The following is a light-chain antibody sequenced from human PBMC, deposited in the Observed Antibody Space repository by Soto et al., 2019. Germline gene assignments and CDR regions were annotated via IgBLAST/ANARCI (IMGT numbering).Light chain of an antibody. CDR3: QQRNSYPLT. Sequence: DIQLTQSPSFLSASVGDRVTITCRASQGISSYLAWYQQKPGKARKLLIYAASTLQSGVPSRFSGSGSGTEFTLTISSLQPEDFATYYCQQRNSYPLTFGGGTKVEIK. V-gene: IGKV1-9*01. CDR1: QGISSY. J-gene: IGKJ4*01. CDR2: AAS.